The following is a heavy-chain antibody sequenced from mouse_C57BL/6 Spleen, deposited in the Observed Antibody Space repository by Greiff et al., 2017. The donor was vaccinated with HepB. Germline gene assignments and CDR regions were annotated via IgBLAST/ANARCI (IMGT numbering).Heavy chain of an antibody. Sequence: DVQLQESGPELVKPGASVKIPCKASGYTFTDYNMDWVKQSHGKSLEWIGDINPNNVGTIYNQKYKGKATLTVDKSSSTAYMELRSLTSEDTAVYYCAREREIEDDYDGGVYFDYWGQGTTLTVSS. D-gene: IGHD2-4*01. CDR1: GYTFTDYN. J-gene: IGHJ2*01. CDR2: INPNNVGT. V-gene: IGHV1-18*01. CDR3: AREREIEDDYDGGVYFDY.